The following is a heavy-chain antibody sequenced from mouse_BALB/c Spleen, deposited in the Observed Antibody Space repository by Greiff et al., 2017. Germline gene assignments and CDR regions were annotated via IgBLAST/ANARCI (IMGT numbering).Heavy chain of an antibody. Sequence: QVQLKQSGPELVKPGASVKISCKASGYAFSSSWMNWVKQRPGQGLEWIGRIYPGDGDTNYNGKFKGKATLTADKSSSTAYMQLSSLTSVDSAVYFCARDYGSSPWFAYWGQGTLVTVSA. CDR2: IYPGDGDT. V-gene: IGHV1-82*01. CDR1: GYAFSSSW. J-gene: IGHJ3*01. D-gene: IGHD1-1*01. CDR3: ARDYGSSPWFAY.